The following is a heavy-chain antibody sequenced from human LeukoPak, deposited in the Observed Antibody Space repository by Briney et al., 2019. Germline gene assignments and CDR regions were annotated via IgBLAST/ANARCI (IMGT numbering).Heavy chain of an antibody. CDR2: ISGYNGNT. V-gene: IGHV1-18*01. Sequence: ASVKVSCKASGYTFTNYGISWVRQAPGQGLEWMGWISGYNGNTNYAQKLQGRVTMTTDTSTSTAYMDLRSLRSDDTAVYYCARGGYYGSGNDFRFDPWGQGTLVTVSS. J-gene: IGHJ5*02. CDR3: ARGGYYGSGNDFRFDP. D-gene: IGHD3-10*01. CDR1: GYTFTNYG.